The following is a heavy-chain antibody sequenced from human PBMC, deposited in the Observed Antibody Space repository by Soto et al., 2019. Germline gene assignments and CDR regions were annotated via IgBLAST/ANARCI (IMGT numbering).Heavy chain of an antibody. V-gene: IGHV3-23*01. CDR3: AKGITIFGVRPSFDY. J-gene: IGHJ4*02. D-gene: IGHD3-3*01. CDR2: ISGSGGST. CDR1: GFTFSSYA. Sequence: EVQLLESGGGLVQPGGSLRLSCAASGFTFSSYAMSWVRQAPGKGLEWVSAISGSGGSTYYADSVKGRFTISRDNSKNTLYLQMNSLRAEYTAVYYCAKGITIFGVRPSFDYWGQGTLVTVSS.